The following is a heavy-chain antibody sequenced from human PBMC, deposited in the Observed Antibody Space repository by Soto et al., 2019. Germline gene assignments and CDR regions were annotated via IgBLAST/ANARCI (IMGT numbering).Heavy chain of an antibody. CDR2: IIPIFGTA. D-gene: IGHD5-12*01. J-gene: IGHJ6*02. V-gene: IGHV1-69*12. Sequence: QVQLVQSGAEVKKPGSSVKVSCKASGGTFSSYAISWVRQAPGQGLEWMGGIIPIFGTANYAQKFQGRVTITADESTSTAYLGLSGLKSEDTAGYYWARDGGGYDLYSDSGMDGWGQGTTVTGSS. CDR3: ARDGGGYDLYSDSGMDG. CDR1: GGTFSSYA.